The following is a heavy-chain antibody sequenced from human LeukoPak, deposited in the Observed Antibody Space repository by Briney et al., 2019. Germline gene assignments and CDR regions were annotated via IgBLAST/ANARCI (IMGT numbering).Heavy chain of an antibody. D-gene: IGHD3-22*01. J-gene: IGHJ4*02. CDR2: IYYSGTT. CDR1: AGSISSYY. V-gene: IGHV4-59*01. Sequence: SETLSLTCTVSAGSISSYYWSWIRQPPGKGLQWIGSIYYSGTTNYNASLKSRLTISVDTSKHQFSLKLRSVTAADTAVYYCARGGDSSGPNDYWGQGTLVTVSS. CDR3: ARGGDSSGPNDY.